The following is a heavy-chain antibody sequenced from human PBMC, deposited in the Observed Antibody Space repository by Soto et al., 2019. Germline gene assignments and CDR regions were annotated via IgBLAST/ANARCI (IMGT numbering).Heavy chain of an antibody. Sequence: QVQLVQSGAEVKKPGASVKVSCKGSGYTFINYAIHWVRQAPGQRLEWMGWIDAGNGNTKYSQKFQGRITITRDTSASTDYIELNRLRSEDTAVYYCARARVLPSAFDSWGQGSLVTVSS. CDR2: IDAGNGNT. J-gene: IGHJ4*02. D-gene: IGHD2-2*01. CDR3: ARARVLPSAFDS. V-gene: IGHV1-3*01. CDR1: GYTFINYA.